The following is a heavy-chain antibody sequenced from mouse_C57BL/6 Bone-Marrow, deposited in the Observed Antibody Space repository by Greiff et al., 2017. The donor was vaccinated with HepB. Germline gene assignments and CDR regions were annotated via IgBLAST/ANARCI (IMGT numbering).Heavy chain of an antibody. D-gene: IGHD1-1*01. CDR1: GYSFTGYY. CDR2: INPSTGGT. CDR3: ARLLSYYFDY. V-gene: IGHV1-42*01. J-gene: IGHJ2*01. Sequence: EVKLQESGPELVKPGASVKISCKASGYSFTGYYMNWVKQSPEKSLEWIGEINPSTGGTTYNQKFKAKATLTVDKSSSTAYMQLKSLTSEDSAVYYCARLLSYYFDYWGQGTTLTVSS.